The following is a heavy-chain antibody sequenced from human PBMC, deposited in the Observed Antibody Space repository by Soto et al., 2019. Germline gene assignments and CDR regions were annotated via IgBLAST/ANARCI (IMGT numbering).Heavy chain of an antibody. CDR3: ARAVAVPADFDY. CDR1: GYTFTTYA. Sequence: QVQLVQSGAEEKKPGASVKVSCKASGYTFTTYAMHWVRQAPGQRLEWMGWINAGNGNTKYSQKFQGRVTITRDTSASSAYMELSSLRSEDTAVYYCARAVAVPADFDYWGQGTLVTVSS. D-gene: IGHD6-19*01. CDR2: INAGNGNT. V-gene: IGHV1-3*05. J-gene: IGHJ4*02.